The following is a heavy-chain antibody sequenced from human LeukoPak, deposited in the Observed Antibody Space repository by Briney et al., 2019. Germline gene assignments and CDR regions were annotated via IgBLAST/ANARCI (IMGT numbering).Heavy chain of an antibody. D-gene: IGHD3-3*01. CDR3: ARGIPSTYYDFWSGYYSPSHWFDP. CDR2: IYYSGST. J-gene: IGHJ5*02. Sequence: PSETLSLTCTVSGGSISSYYWSWIRQPPGKGLEWIGYIYYSGSTNYNPSLKSRVTISVDTSKNQFSLKLSSVTAADTAVYYCARGIPSTYYDFWSGYYSPSHWFDPWGQGTLVTVSS. CDR1: GGSISSYY. V-gene: IGHV4-59*01.